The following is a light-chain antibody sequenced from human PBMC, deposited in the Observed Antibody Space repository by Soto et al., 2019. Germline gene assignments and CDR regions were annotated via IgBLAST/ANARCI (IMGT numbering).Light chain of an antibody. CDR1: QDISNY. CDR3: QQYDNLSLT. Sequence: DIQMTQSPSSLSASVGDRVTITCQASQDISNYLNWYQQKPGKAPKLLLFDASNMETGVPSRFSGSGSGTDFTFTISSLQPDDIATYYCQQYDNLSLTFGGGTKVEIK. J-gene: IGKJ4*01. CDR2: DAS. V-gene: IGKV1-33*01.